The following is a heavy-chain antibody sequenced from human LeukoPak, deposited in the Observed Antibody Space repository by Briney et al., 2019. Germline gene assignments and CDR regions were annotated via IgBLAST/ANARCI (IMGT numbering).Heavy chain of an antibody. D-gene: IGHD2-2*02. Sequence: GSLRLSCAASGFTFSDYYMSWIRQAPGKGLEWVSYISSSGSTIYYADSVKGRFTISRDNAKNSLYLQMNSLRAEDTAVYYCARYCSSTSCYRRAFDIWGQGTMVTVSS. CDR3: ARYCSSTSCYRRAFDI. J-gene: IGHJ3*02. V-gene: IGHV3-11*04. CDR1: GFTFSDYY. CDR2: ISSSGSTI.